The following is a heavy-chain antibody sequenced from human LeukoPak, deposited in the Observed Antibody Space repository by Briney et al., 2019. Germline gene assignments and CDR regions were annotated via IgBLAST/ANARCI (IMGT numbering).Heavy chain of an antibody. Sequence: SETLSLTCTVSGGSISSYYWSWIRQPPGKGLEWIGYIYYSGSTNYNPSLKSRVTISVDTSRNQFSLKLSSVTAADTAVYYCARGGDYSNRYFDYWGQGTLVTVSS. D-gene: IGHD4-4*01. V-gene: IGHV4-59*01. CDR1: GGSISSYY. CDR3: ARGGDYSNRYFDY. J-gene: IGHJ4*02. CDR2: IYYSGST.